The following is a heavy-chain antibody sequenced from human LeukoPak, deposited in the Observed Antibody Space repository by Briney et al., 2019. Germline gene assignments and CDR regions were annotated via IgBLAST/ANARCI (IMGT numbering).Heavy chain of an antibody. CDR2: ISYDGSNK. J-gene: IGHJ4*02. CDR3: ERGIFQLRDSYGIY. CDR1: GFTFSSYA. V-gene: IGHV3-30*04. Sequence: GGSLRLSCAVSGFTFSSYAVHWVRQAPGKGLEWVAVISYDGSNKYYADSVEGRFTISRDNPKHTLYLQMASLRAADTAVYYCERGIFQLRDSYGIYWGQGTLVTVSS. D-gene: IGHD5-18*01.